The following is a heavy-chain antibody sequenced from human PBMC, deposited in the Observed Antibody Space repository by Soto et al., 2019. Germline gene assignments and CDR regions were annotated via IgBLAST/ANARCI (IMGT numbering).Heavy chain of an antibody. D-gene: IGHD2-15*01. V-gene: IGHV3-23*01. J-gene: IGHJ4*02. CDR1: GFTFSTYA. Sequence: GGSLRLSCAASGFTFSTYAMGWVRQAPGKGLEWVSVVSSGGGTHYADSVKGRFTVSRDNSKNTLSLQMSSLRADDTAVYYCAKRRGAGGHFDYWGQGALVTVSS. CDR3: AKRRGAGGHFDY. CDR2: VSSGGGT.